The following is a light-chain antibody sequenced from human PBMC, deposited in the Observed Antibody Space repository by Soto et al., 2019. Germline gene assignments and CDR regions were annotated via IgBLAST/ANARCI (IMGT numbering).Light chain of an antibody. CDR1: QSVKSSY. J-gene: IGKJ5*01. V-gene: IGKV3D-20*02. CDR2: GTS. CDR3: QQRSNWPPT. Sequence: EIVLTQSPGTLSLSPGERATLPCRASQSVKSSYLAWYQHKPGQAPRLLIYGTSSRATGIPDRFSGSGSGTDFTLTISRLEPEDFAVYYCQQRSNWPPTCGQGTRREIK.